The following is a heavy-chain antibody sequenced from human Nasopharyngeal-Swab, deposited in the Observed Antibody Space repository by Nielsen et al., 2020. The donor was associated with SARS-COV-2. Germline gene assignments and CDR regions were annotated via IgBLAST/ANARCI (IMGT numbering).Heavy chain of an antibody. CDR1: GYTLTELS. V-gene: IGHV1-24*01. CDR3: ARDRSYSSGGEHWFDP. CDR2: FDPEDGET. Sequence: ASVKVSCKVSGYTLTELSMHWVRQAPGKGLEWMGGFDPEDGETIYAQKFQGRVTMTEDTSTDTAYMELSSLRSEDTAVYYCARDRSYSSGGEHWFDPWGQGTLVTVSS. J-gene: IGHJ5*02. D-gene: IGHD6-19*01.